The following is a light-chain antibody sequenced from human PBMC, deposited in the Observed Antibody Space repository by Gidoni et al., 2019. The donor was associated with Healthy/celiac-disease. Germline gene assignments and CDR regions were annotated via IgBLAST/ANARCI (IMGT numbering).Light chain of an antibody. Sequence: QSVLTQPASVSGSPGQSITISCTGTSSDVGGYNYVSCYQQHPGKAPKLMIYDVSNRPSGVSNRFSGSKSGNTASLTISGLQAEEEADYYCSSYTSSSTLHVFGTGTKVTVL. CDR3: SSYTSSSTLHV. V-gene: IGLV2-14*01. CDR2: DVS. J-gene: IGLJ1*01. CDR1: SSDVGGYNY.